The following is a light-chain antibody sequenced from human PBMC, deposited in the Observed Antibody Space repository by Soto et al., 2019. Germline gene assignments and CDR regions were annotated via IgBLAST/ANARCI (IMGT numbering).Light chain of an antibody. CDR1: QSVLYSSNNKNY. CDR2: WAS. Sequence: DIVMTQSPDSLAVSLGERATINCKSSQSVLYSSNNKNYLAWYQQKPGQPPKLLIYWASTRESGVPDRFSGSGSGTDFTLTISSLQAEDVAVYYCQQYYSTPQTFGPGIKVDIK. J-gene: IGKJ3*01. CDR3: QQYYSTPQT. V-gene: IGKV4-1*01.